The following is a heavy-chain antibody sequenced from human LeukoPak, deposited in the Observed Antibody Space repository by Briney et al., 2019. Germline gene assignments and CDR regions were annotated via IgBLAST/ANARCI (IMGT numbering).Heavy chain of an antibody. J-gene: IGHJ3*02. V-gene: IGHV1-24*01. D-gene: IGHD2-21*02. CDR1: GYTLTELS. CDR3: ATPHPVVVTAIPHHDAFDI. CDR2: FDPEDGDT. Sequence: GASVKVSCKVSGYTLTELSMHWVQQAPGKGLEWMGGFDPEDGDTIYAQKFQGRVTMTEDTSTDTAYMELSSLRSEDTAVYYCATPHPVVVTAIPHHDAFDIWGQGTMVTVSS.